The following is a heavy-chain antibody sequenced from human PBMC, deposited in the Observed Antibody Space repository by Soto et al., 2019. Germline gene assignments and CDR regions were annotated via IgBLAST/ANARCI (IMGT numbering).Heavy chain of an antibody. Sequence: SETLSLTCTVSGGSISSGVYYWSWIRQHPGKGLEWIGYIYYSGSTYYNPSLKSRVTISVDTSKNQFSLKLSSVTAADTAVYYCARVFSDSSSFFDPWGQGTLVTVS. V-gene: IGHV4-31*03. D-gene: IGHD6-13*01. CDR1: GGSISSGVYY. CDR3: ARVFSDSSSFFDP. CDR2: IYYSGST. J-gene: IGHJ5*02.